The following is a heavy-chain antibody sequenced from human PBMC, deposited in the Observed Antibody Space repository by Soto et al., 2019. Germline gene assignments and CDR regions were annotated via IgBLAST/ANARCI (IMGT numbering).Heavy chain of an antibody. J-gene: IGHJ4*02. Sequence: SETLSLTCTVSGGSISSGGYYWSWIRQHPGKGLEWIGYIYYSGSTYYNPSLKSRVTISVDTSKNQFSLKLSSVTAADTAVYYCATMPRGDYAYDYWGQGTLVNVS. CDR1: GGSISSGGYY. D-gene: IGHD4-17*01. CDR3: ATMPRGDYAYDY. CDR2: IYYSGST. V-gene: IGHV4-31*03.